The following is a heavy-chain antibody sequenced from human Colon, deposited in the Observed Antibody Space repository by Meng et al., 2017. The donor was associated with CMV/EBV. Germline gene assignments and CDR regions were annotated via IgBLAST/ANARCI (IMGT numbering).Heavy chain of an antibody. CDR2: IYYSGST. CDR3: ARESLPVASRANYLDY. CDR1: DGSISSSSYY. J-gene: IGHJ4*02. D-gene: IGHD5-12*01. Sequence: SETLSLTCIVSDGSISSSSYYWGWIRQPPGKGLEWIASIYYSGSTYYNPSLKSRVTISIDTSKNQFSLKLSSVTAADTAVYYCARESLPVASRANYLDYWGQGTLVTVPQ. V-gene: IGHV4-39*07.